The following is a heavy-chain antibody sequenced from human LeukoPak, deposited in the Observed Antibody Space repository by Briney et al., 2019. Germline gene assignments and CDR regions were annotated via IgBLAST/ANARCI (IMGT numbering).Heavy chain of an antibody. Sequence: GGSLRLSCSASGFTFSSYWMSWVRQAPGKGLEWVANIKQDGSEKYFVDSVKGRFTISRDNAKNSLYLQMNTLRAEDTAVYYRARDPTNFDWLFGWFDPWGQGTLVTVSS. V-gene: IGHV3-7*01. CDR2: IKQDGSEK. D-gene: IGHD3-9*01. CDR1: GFTFSSYW. CDR3: ARDPTNFDWLFGWFDP. J-gene: IGHJ5*02.